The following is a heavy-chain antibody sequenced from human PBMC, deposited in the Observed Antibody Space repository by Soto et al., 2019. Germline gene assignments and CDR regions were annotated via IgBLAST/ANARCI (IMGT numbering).Heavy chain of an antibody. V-gene: IGHV3-15*01. CDR1: GFTFSNAW. CDR2: IKSKTDGGTT. J-gene: IGHJ5*02. Sequence: TGGSLRLSCAASGFTFSNAWMSWVRQAPGKGLEWVGRIKSKTDGGTTDYAAPVKGRFTISRDDSKNTLYLQMNSLKTEDTAVYYCTTDYSSGWYANWFDPWRQGTLVTVSS. CDR3: TTDYSSGWYANWFDP. D-gene: IGHD6-19*01.